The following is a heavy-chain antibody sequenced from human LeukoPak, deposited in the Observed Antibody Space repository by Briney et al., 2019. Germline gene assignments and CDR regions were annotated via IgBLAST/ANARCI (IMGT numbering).Heavy chain of an antibody. CDR1: GGSISSYY. Sequence: PSETLSLTCTVSGGSISSYYWSWIRQPPGKGLEWIGYIYYSGSTNHNPSLKSRVTISVDTSKNQFSLKLSSVTAADTAVYYCARGDSLFDYWGQGTLVTVSS. V-gene: IGHV4-59*01. J-gene: IGHJ4*02. CDR2: IYYSGST. D-gene: IGHD2-15*01. CDR3: ARGDSLFDY.